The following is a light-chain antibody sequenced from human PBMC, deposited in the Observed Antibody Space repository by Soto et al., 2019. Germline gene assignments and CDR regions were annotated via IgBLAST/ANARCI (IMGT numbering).Light chain of an antibody. CDR2: DAF. V-gene: IGKV3D-20*02. J-gene: IGKJ5*01. Sequence: EIVLTQSPGTLSLSPGESATLSCRASRSLDSGQLAWYQQKVGRAPRLLIHDAFMRATGIPDRFSGSGSGTDFTLTIARLEPEDFAIYYCQQRNNWPPITFGQGTRLEIK. CDR3: QQRNNWPPIT. CDR1: RSLDSGQ.